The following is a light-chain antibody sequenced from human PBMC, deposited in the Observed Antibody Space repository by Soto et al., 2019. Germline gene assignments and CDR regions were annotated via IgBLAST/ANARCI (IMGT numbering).Light chain of an antibody. CDR3: QQRTNWPLT. CDR2: DAS. CDR1: QSVTTF. J-gene: IGKJ4*01. V-gene: IGKV3-11*01. Sequence: ELVLTQSPVTLSLSPGERATLSCRASQSVTTFLAWYQQNPGQAPRLLIYDASKRATGLPARFSGSGSGTDFTLTISSVKPEDFAVYYCQQRTNWPLTFGGGNKVEIK.